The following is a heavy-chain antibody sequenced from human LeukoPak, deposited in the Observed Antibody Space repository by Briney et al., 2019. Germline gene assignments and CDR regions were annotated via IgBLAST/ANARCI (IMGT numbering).Heavy chain of an antibody. CDR3: ARDLAYYYDSSGSEDAFDI. Sequence: GGSLRLSCAASGFTVSSNYMSWVRQAPGKGLEWVSVICSGGSTYYADSVKGRFTISRDNSKNTLYLQMNSLRAEDTAVYYCARDLAYYYDSSGSEDAFDIWGQETMVTVSS. CDR2: ICSGGST. D-gene: IGHD3-22*01. V-gene: IGHV3-53*01. CDR1: GFTVSSNY. J-gene: IGHJ3*02.